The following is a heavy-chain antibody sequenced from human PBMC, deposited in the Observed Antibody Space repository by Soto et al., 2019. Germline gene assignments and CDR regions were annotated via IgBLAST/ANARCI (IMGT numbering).Heavy chain of an antibody. CDR2: ISSSSSYI. J-gene: IGHJ3*02. Sequence: KPGGSLRLSCAASGFTFSSYSMNWVRQAPGKGLEWVSSISSSSSYIYYADSVKGRFTISRDNAKNSLYLQMNSLRAEDTAVYYCARKGRLLLAHAFDIWGQGTMVTVSS. CDR1: GFTFSSYS. V-gene: IGHV3-21*01. CDR3: ARKGRLLLAHAFDI. D-gene: IGHD2-15*01.